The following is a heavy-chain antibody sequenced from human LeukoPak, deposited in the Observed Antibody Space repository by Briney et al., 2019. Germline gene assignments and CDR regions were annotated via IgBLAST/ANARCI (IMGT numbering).Heavy chain of an antibody. D-gene: IGHD3-10*01. CDR1: GFTVSSND. V-gene: IGHV3-66*01. CDR3: ARDCPGDGYFDY. CDR2: IYSGGKT. J-gene: IGHJ4*02. Sequence: PGGSLRLSCAASGFTVSSNDMTWVRQTPGKGLEWVSIIYSGGKTYYADSVKGRFTISRDNSKNTLYLQMNSLGAEDTAVFYCARDCPGDGYFDYWGQGTLVTVSS.